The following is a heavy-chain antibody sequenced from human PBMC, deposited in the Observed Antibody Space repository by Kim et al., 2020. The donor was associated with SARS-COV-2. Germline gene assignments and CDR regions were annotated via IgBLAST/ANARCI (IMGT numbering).Heavy chain of an antibody. V-gene: IGHV3-23*01. CDR2: ISWDGKRT. D-gene: IGHD4-17*01. CDR3: AKGVTNSGFDY. Sequence: GGSLRLSCVASGFTFSTSPMGWVRQAPGKGLEWVSRISWDGKRTYYADSVKGRVTISSDKSKNTQYLHMNSLRVEDTAVYYCAKGVTNSGFDYWGQGTQVTVSS. J-gene: IGHJ4*02. CDR1: GFTFSTSP.